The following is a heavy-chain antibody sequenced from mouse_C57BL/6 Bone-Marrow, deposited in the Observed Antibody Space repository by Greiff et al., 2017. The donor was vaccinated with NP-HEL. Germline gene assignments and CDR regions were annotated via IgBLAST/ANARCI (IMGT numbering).Heavy chain of an antibody. CDR2: IDPETGGT. Sequence: QVQLQQSGAELVRPGASVTLSCKASGYTFTDYEMHWVKQTPVPGLEWIGAIDPETGGTAYNQKFKGKAILTADKSSSTAYMELRSLTSEDSAVYYCTRRRNYDPFAYWGQGTLVTVSA. CDR3: TRRRNYDPFAY. J-gene: IGHJ3*01. D-gene: IGHD2-4*01. V-gene: IGHV1-15*01. CDR1: GYTFTDYE.